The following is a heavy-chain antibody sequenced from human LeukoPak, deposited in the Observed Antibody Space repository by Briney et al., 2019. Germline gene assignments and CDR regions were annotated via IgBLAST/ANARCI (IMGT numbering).Heavy chain of an antibody. V-gene: IGHV3-21*01. CDR1: GFTFSIYS. CDR2: ISSSSSYI. D-gene: IGHD6-6*01. J-gene: IGHJ6*03. CDR3: ARVGSGSSAYGDYYMDA. Sequence: GGSLRLSCAASGFTFSIYSMNWVRQAPGKGLEWVSSISSSSSYINYADSVKGRFTISRDNAKHPLYLQINSLRAKDTAVYYCARVGSGSSAYGDYYMDAWGKGTTVTVSS.